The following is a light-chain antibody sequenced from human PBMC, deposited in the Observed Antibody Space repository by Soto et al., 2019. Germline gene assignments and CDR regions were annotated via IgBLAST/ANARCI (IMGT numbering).Light chain of an antibody. CDR3: QQYNSYSQT. CDR2: DAS. Sequence: DIQITQAPSTLSGSVGDRVTITCRASQSSSSWLAWYQQKPGQAPKLLIYDASSLESGVPSRFTGSGSGTEFTLTISSLQPDDFATYYCQQYNSYSQTFGQGTKVDIK. CDR1: QSSSSW. J-gene: IGKJ1*01. V-gene: IGKV1-5*01.